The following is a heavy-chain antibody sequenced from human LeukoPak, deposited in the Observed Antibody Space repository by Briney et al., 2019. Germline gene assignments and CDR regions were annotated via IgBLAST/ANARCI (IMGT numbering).Heavy chain of an antibody. D-gene: IGHD3-22*01. CDR1: GASVSDYY. Sequence: SETLSLTCSGSGASVSDYYCNWIRQPPGKGLEWIGYVYNSGITNYNPSLRSRVTISVDTSKNQFSLKLTSVTAADTAVYYCARVRLSSGFSNWGQGTLVTVSS. J-gene: IGHJ4*02. V-gene: IGHV4-59*02. CDR3: ARVRLSSGFSN. CDR2: VYNSGIT.